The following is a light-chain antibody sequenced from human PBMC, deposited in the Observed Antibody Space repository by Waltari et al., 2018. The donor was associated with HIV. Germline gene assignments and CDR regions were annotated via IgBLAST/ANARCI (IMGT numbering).Light chain of an antibody. CDR1: PTAIAAFTH. V-gene: IGLV2-14*01. CDR3: SSYTSKNFLT. CDR2: EVD. J-gene: IGLJ2*01. Sequence: QSALTQPASVSGSPGQSITISCTGPPTAIAAFTHVPWYQQHAGDAPKLIFFEVDYRPAGVSDRFSASKSGNSASLTISDLQAEDEADYFCSSYTSKNFLTFGGGTKLTVL.